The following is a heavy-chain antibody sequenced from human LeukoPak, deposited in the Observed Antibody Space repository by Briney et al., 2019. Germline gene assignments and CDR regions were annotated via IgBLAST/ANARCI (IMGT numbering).Heavy chain of an antibody. Sequence: GGSLRLSCAASGFTFSSYAMSWVRQAPGKGLEWVSVISGSGGRTYYADSVKGRFTISRDNSKNTLYLQMNSLRAEDTAVYYCAKQDILTGYSTFDYWGQGTLVTVSS. CDR3: AKQDILTGYSTFDY. J-gene: IGHJ4*02. CDR2: ISGSGGRT. D-gene: IGHD3-9*01. V-gene: IGHV3-23*01. CDR1: GFTFSSYA.